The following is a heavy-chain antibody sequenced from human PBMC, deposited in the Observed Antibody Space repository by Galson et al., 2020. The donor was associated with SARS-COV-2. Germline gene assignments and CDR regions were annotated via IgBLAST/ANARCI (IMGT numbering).Heavy chain of an antibody. CDR3: ARPGDILTGEPEDYYGMDG. CDR2: IYYSGST. J-gene: IGHJ6*02. CDR1: GGSISSSSYY. Sequence: SETLSLTCTVSGGSISSSSYYWGWLRPPPGKGLEWIGSIYYSGSTYYNPSLTCRGTISVGTSQNQYSLNPSSVTAADTAVYYCARPGDILTGEPEDYYGMDGWVQGTTDTVAS. V-gene: IGHV4-39*01. D-gene: IGHD3-9*01.